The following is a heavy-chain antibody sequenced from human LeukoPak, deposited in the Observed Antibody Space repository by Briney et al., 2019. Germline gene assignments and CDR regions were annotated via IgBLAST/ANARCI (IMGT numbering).Heavy chain of an antibody. Sequence: PSETLSLTCTVSGDSFSSSSYYWGWIRQPPGKGLEWIGNIYYTGSTYYNPSLKSRVTISVDTSKNQFSLKLSSVTAADTAVYYCARAENNLAYDYVWGSYRQSNWFDPWGQGTLVTVSS. J-gene: IGHJ5*02. CDR3: ARAENNLAYDYVWGSYRQSNWFDP. V-gene: IGHV4-39*07. CDR1: GDSFSSSSYY. D-gene: IGHD3-16*02. CDR2: IYYTGST.